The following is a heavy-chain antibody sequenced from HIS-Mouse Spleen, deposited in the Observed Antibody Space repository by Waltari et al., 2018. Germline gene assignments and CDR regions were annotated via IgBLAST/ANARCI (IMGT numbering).Heavy chain of an antibody. CDR2: IYYSGST. V-gene: IGHV4-39*07. CDR3: ARDPWFDP. Sequence: QLQLQESGPGLVKPSETLSLTCTVSCGSISSSSYYWGWIRQPPGKGLEWIGGIYYSGSTYHNPSLKSRVTISVDTSKNQFSLKLSSVTAADTAVYYCARDPWFDPWGQGTLVTVSS. J-gene: IGHJ5*02. CDR1: CGSISSSSYY.